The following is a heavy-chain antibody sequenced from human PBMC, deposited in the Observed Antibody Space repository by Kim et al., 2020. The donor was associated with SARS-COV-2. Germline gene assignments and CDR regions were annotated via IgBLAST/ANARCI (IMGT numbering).Heavy chain of an antibody. D-gene: IGHD3-10*01. V-gene: IGHV3-23*01. CDR2: IGISGAKT. J-gene: IGHJ4*02. CDR3: AKAYYYGSGGYSNTAFDY. Sequence: GGSLRLSCAASGFTLRNYAMSWVRQAPGKGLEWVSGIGISGAKTFYADSVKGRFTISRDNSKNTLYLQMNSLRAEDTAVYYCAKAYYYGSGGYSNTAFDYWGQGTLVTVSS. CDR1: GFTLRNYA.